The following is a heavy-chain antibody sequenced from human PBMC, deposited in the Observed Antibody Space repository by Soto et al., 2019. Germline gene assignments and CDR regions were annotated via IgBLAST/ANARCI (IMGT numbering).Heavy chain of an antibody. CDR1: GFTVSSNY. J-gene: IGHJ4*02. V-gene: IGHV3-66*01. D-gene: IGHD6-19*01. Sequence: EVQLVESGGGLVQPGGSLRLSCVGSGFTVSSNYMSWVRQAPGKGLEWVSVIHSGGNTYYVDSVKGRFTISRDNSKNTRSLQMNSLRVEDTAVYYCGRGDYSSGWLDYWGQGTLVTVSS. CDR2: IHSGGNT. CDR3: GRGDYSSGWLDY.